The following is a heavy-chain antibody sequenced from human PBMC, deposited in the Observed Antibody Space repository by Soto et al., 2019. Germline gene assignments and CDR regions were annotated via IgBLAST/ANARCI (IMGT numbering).Heavy chain of an antibody. Sequence: QVQLVESGGGVVQPGRSLRLSCAASGFTFSSYGMHWVRQAPGKGLEWVAVIWYDGSNKYYADSVKGRFTISRDNSKNTLYLKTNSLRAEDTAVYYCAGWNLDYWGQGTLVTVSS. V-gene: IGHV3-33*01. CDR2: IWYDGSNK. J-gene: IGHJ4*02. D-gene: IGHD1-1*01. CDR1: GFTFSSYG. CDR3: AGWNLDY.